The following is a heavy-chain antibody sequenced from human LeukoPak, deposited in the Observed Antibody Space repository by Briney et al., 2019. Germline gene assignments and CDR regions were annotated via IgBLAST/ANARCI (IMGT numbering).Heavy chain of an antibody. Sequence: GGSLRLSCAVSGFTFGSYAMSWVRQAPGKGPEWVSGISGSGGMTYYADSVKGRFTISRDNYKNTLYLQMNSLRAEDTAVYYCANAPHYYDSSGYSLDAFDIWGQGTMVTVSS. CDR1: GFTFGSYA. V-gene: IGHV3-23*01. D-gene: IGHD3-22*01. J-gene: IGHJ3*02. CDR3: ANAPHYYDSSGYSLDAFDI. CDR2: ISGSGGMT.